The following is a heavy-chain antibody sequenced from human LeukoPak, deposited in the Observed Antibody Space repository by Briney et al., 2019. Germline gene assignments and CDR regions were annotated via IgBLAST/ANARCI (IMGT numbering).Heavy chain of an antibody. J-gene: IGHJ4*02. D-gene: IGHD2-21*01. CDR2: ISGSGDFT. Sequence: GGSLRLSCAASGFTFRNYGMSWVRQAPGKGLEWVSDISGSGDFTYYADSVKGRFTISRDNSKNTLYLQMNSLRAEDTAVYYCARDDGDWYFDFWGQGTLVTVSS. CDR3: ARDDGDWYFDF. CDR1: GFTFRNYG. V-gene: IGHV3-23*01.